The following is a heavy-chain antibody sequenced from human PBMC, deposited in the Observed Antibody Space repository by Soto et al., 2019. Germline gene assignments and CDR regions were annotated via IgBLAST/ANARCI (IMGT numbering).Heavy chain of an antibody. D-gene: IGHD5-18*01. CDR1: GGSIINYY. CDR3: ARDHPHSYGVYYFDY. V-gene: IGHV4-59*01. CDR2: IYSSGST. J-gene: IGHJ4*02. Sequence: SEILSLTCTVSGGSIINYYWSWIRQSPGKGLEWIGYIYSSGSTHYNPSLQNRVTISIDTSKNQVSLKVNSVTAADTAVYYCARDHPHSYGVYYFDYWGQGTPVTVS.